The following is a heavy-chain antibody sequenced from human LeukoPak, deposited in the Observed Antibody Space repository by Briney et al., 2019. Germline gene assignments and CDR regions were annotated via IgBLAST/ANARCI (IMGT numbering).Heavy chain of an antibody. V-gene: IGHV3-23*01. J-gene: IGHJ4*02. Sequence: GGSLRLSCAASGFTFTPYAMSWVRQAPGKGMQWLSALSGSGASTYYADSVKGRFTISRDNSKNTVYLQMNSLRAEDTAVYYCAKNHYNTDSYSDYWGQGTLVTVSS. CDR2: LSGSGAST. CDR1: GFTFTPYA. D-gene: IGHD1-14*01. CDR3: AKNHYNTDSYSDY.